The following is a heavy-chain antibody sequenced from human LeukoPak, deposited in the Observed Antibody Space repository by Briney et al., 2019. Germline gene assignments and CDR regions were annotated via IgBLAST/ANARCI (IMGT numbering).Heavy chain of an antibody. V-gene: IGHV1-8*01. J-gene: IGHJ5*02. CDR1: GYTFTSYD. D-gene: IGHD6-19*01. Sequence: ASVKVSCKASGYTFTSYDINWVRRATGQGLEWMGWMNPNSGNTGYAQKFQGRVTMTRNTSISTAYMELSSLRSEDTAVYYCARGRFTLPGIAVAGNWFDPWGQGTLVTVSS. CDR3: ARGRFTLPGIAVAGNWFDP. CDR2: MNPNSGNT.